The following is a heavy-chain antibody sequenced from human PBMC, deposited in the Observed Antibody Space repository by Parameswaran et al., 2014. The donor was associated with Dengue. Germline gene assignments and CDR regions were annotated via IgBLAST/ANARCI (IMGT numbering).Heavy chain of an antibody. CDR3: ATRRFDRENFYYYYMDV. V-gene: IGHV1-24*01. CDR2: FDPEDGET. J-gene: IGHJ6*03. Sequence: WVRQAPGQGLEWMGGFDPEDGETIYAQKFQGRVTMTEDTSTDTAYMELSSLRSEDTAVYYCATRRFDRENFYYYYMDVWGKGTTVTVSS. D-gene: IGHD1-26*01.